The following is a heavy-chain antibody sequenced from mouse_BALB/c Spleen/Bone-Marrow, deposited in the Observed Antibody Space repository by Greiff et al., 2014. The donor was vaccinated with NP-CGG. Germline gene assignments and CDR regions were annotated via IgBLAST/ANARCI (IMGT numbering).Heavy chain of an antibody. D-gene: IGHD2-4*01. CDR3: ARSPMITESYAMDY. CDR1: GYTFTXYW. V-gene: IGHV1S41*01. CDR2: IAPGSGNT. Sequence: DLXKPGASVKLSCKASGYTFTXYWINRIKXXXXXXLXXXXXIAPGSGNTYYNEMFKGKATLTVDTSSSTAYIQLSSLSSEDSPVYFCARSPMITESYAMDYWGQGTSVTVSS. J-gene: IGHJ4*01.